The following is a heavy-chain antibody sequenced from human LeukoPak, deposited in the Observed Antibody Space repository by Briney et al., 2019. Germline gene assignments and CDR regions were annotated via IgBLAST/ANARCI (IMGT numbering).Heavy chain of an antibody. CDR2: INPSAGST. CDR1: GGTFSSYA. V-gene: IGHV1-46*01. Sequence: ASVKVSCKASGGTFSSYAISWVRQAPGQGLEWMGIINPSAGSTNYAQKFQGRVTLARDTSTSTVYMNVSNLRSEDTAVYYCARGRAPLNYYYYYYYMDVWGKGTTVTISS. J-gene: IGHJ6*03. CDR3: ARGRAPLNYYYYYYYMDV. D-gene: IGHD1-7*01.